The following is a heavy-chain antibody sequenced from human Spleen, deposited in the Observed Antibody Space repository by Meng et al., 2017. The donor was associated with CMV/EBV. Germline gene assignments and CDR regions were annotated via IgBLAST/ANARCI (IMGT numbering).Heavy chain of an antibody. V-gene: IGHV4-31*02. Sequence: VSGGSISSGGYYWSWIRQHPGKGLEWIGYIYYSGRTYYNPSLKSRVTISVETSKNQFSLKLSSVTAADTAVYYCERLRRGYGGRLGDWGQGTLVTVSS. CDR2: IYYSGRT. J-gene: IGHJ4*02. CDR1: GGSISSGGYY. CDR3: ERLRRGYGGRLGD. D-gene: IGHD5-18*01.